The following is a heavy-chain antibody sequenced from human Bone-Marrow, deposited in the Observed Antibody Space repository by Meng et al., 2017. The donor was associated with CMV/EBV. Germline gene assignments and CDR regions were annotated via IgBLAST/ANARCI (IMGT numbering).Heavy chain of an antibody. J-gene: IGHJ4*02. CDR2: IRYDGSNK. D-gene: IGHD6-6*01. V-gene: IGHV3-30*02. CDR3: AKDLYSSSDY. Sequence: GGSLRLSCAASGFTFSSYGMHWVRQAPGKGLEWVAFIRYDGSNKYYADSVKGRFTISRDNSKNTLYQQMNSLRAEDTAVYYCAKDLYSSSDYWGQGTLVTVPS. CDR1: GFTFSSYG.